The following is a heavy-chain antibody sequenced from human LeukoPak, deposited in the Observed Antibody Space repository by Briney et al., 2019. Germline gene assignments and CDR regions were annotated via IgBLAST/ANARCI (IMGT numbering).Heavy chain of an antibody. CDR1: GFTVSSYY. Sequence: TGGSLRLSCAASGFTVSSYYMTWARQAPGKGLEWVSVMYSGGSTYYADSVKGRVAISRDNSQNTVFLQMNSVRVEDTAVYYCARSYSNHLFGMDVWGQGTAVTVSS. V-gene: IGHV3-66*01. CDR2: MYSGGST. J-gene: IGHJ6*02. CDR3: ARSYSNHLFGMDV. D-gene: IGHD4-11*01.